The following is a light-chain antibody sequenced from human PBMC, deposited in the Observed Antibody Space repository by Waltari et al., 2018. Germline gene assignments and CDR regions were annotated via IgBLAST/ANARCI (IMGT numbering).Light chain of an antibody. J-gene: IGKJ4*01. CDR3: QQGSVLPLT. CDR1: QSVFNY. V-gene: IGKV3-11*01. Sequence: EIVLTQSPATLSLSAGESATLSCRASQSVFNYLAWYQQKPGQAPRLLIYDTSKRATGIPARFSGSGSGTDFTLTISNLEAEDFALYFCQQGSVLPLTFGGGTKVDIK. CDR2: DTS.